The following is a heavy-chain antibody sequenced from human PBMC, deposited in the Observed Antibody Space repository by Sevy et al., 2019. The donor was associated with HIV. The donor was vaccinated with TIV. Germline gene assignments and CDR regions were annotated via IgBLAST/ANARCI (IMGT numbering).Heavy chain of an antibody. J-gene: IGHJ5*02. CDR2: IKQDGSEK. Sequence: GGSLRLSCAASGFTFSNYWMSWVRQAPGKGLERVANIKQDGSEKYYVGSVKGRCTISSDNAKNSLSLQMNSLRAGDTAMYYCARDKGQGWFDPWGQGTLVTVSS. CDR1: GFTFSNYW. V-gene: IGHV3-7*01. CDR3: ARDKGQGWFDP.